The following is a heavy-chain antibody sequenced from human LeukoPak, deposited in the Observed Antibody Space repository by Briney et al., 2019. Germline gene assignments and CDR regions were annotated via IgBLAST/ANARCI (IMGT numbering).Heavy chain of an antibody. D-gene: IGHD3-3*01. J-gene: IGHJ6*02. Sequence: KPSETLSLTCTVFGGSISSYYWSWIRQPPGKGLEWIGYIYYSGSTNYNPSLKSRVTISVDTSKNQFSLKLSSVTAADTAVYYCAREGYDFWSGYHLTGDYYGMDVWGQGTTVTVSS. CDR1: GGSISSYY. V-gene: IGHV4-59*01. CDR2: IYYSGST. CDR3: AREGYDFWSGYHLTGDYYGMDV.